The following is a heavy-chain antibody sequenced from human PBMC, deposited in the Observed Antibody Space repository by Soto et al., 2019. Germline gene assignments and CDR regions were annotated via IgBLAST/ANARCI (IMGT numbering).Heavy chain of an antibody. Sequence: ASVKVSCKASGYTFTSYGISWVRQAPGQGLEWMGWISAYNGNTNYAQKLQGRVTMTTDTSTSTAYMELRSLRSDDTAVYYCARESRAAVAGTRWFDPWGQGTLVTVSS. CDR2: ISAYNGNT. D-gene: IGHD6-19*01. V-gene: IGHV1-18*01. CDR1: GYTFTSYG. J-gene: IGHJ5*02. CDR3: ARESRAAVAGTRWFDP.